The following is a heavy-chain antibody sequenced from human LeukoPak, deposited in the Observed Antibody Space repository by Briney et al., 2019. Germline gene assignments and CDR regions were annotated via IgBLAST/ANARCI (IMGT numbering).Heavy chain of an antibody. D-gene: IGHD1-26*01. CDR1: GFTFSSYN. CDR3: ARDPYSGNYGAYYYYYMDV. CDR2: ITSGSSYI. J-gene: IGHJ6*03. V-gene: IGHV3-21*01. Sequence: PGGSLRLSCAASGFTFSSYNMNWVRQAPGQRLEWVSSITSGSSYIYYADSVKGRFTISRDNAKSSLYLQMDSLRAEDTAVYYCARDPYSGNYGAYYYYYMDVWGKGTTVTISS.